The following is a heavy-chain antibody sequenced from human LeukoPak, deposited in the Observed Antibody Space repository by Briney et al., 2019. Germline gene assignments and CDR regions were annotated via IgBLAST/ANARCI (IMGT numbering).Heavy chain of an antibody. V-gene: IGHV3-23*01. CDR1: GFTFSIYG. D-gene: IGHD6-19*01. J-gene: IGHJ4*02. CDR2: ISGSGGNT. CDR3: AKEHSSGWIYYFDY. Sequence: PGGSLRLSCAASGFTFSIYGMSWVRQAPGKGLEWVSAISGSGGNTYYADSVKGRFTISRDNSKNTLYLQMNSLRAEDTAVYYCAKEHSSGWIYYFDYWGQGTLVTVSS.